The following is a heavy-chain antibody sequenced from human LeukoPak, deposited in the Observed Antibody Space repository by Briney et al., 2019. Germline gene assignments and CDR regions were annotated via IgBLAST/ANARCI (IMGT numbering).Heavy chain of an antibody. CDR2: IYNSGST. Sequence: KPSETLSLTCTVSGGSISSYYWSWIRQPPGKGLEWIGYIYNSGSTNYNPSLKSRVTISVDTSKNQFSLKLSSVTAADTAVYYCARGPLGDEFADAFDIWGQGTMVTVSS. J-gene: IGHJ3*02. CDR3: ARGPLGDEFADAFDI. CDR1: GGSISSYY. D-gene: IGHD4-17*01. V-gene: IGHV4-59*01.